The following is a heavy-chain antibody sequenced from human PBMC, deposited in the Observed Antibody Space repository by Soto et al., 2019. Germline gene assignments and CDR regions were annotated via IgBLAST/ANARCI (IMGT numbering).Heavy chain of an antibody. J-gene: IGHJ4*02. V-gene: IGHV1-46*01. CDR1: GYTFTHYY. D-gene: IGHD3-22*01. CDR3: GREYFDSRGTPPGD. CDR2: IKPGGGYT. Sequence: QVQLVQSGAEVKKPGASVKVSCKTSGYTFTHYYMHWVRLAPGQGLEWMGVIKPGGGYTTYAQKFQGRVTMTRDTSTSTVYMELSSLKSEDTAVYYCGREYFDSRGTPPGDWGQGTLVTVSS.